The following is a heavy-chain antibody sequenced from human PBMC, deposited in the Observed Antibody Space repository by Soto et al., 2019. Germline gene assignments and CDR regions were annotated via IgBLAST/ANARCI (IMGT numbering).Heavy chain of an antibody. V-gene: IGHV4-59*01. CDR2: IYYSGST. J-gene: IGHJ4*02. Sequence: QVQLQESGPGLVKPSETLSLTCTVSGGSISSYYWSWIRQPPGKGLEWIGYIYYSGSTNYNPPLQSRVTTSVDTSKNQSTLKLSSVTDADTAVYYCARVVPAPNPAQYYFDYRGQGTLVTVSS. D-gene: IGHD2-2*01. CDR1: GGSISSYY. CDR3: ARVVPAPNPAQYYFDY.